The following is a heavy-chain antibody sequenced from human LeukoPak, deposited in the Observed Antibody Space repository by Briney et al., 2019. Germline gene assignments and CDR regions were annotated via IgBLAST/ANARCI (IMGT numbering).Heavy chain of an antibody. D-gene: IGHD3-22*01. CDR2: IRCDGSNK. CDR3: AKDHLYYDSSGYLDY. Sequence: GGSLRLSCAASGFTFSNYGMHWVRQAPGKGLEWVAFIRCDGSNKYYADSVKGRFTISRDNSKNTLYLQMNSLRAEDTAVYYCAKDHLYYDSSGYLDYWGQGTLVTVSS. V-gene: IGHV3-30*02. CDR1: GFTFSNYG. J-gene: IGHJ4*02.